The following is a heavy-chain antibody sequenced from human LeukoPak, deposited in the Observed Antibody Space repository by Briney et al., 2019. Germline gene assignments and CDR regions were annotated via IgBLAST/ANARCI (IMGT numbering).Heavy chain of an antibody. CDR2: IASDGNNR. J-gene: IGHJ4*02. V-gene: IGHV3-74*01. D-gene: IGHD2-15*01. Sequence: GGSLRLSWAASGFTFSSYWMNWVSQVPEKGLVWVSRIASDGNNRDYADSVKGRFTISRDNAKNTLYLQMNSLRVEDTAVYYCAKSVVVITFRFDDWGQGALVTVSS. CDR3: AKSVVVITFRFDD. CDR1: GFTFSSYW.